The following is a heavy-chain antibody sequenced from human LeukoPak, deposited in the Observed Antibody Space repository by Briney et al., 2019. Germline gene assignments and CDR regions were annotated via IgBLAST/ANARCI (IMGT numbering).Heavy chain of an antibody. Sequence: GGSLRLSCAASGFTVSSNYMSWVRQAPGKGLEWVSVIYSGGSTYYADSVKGRSTISRDNSKNTLYLQMNSLRAEDTAVYYCAREYRREYYFAYWGQGTLVTVSS. CDR3: AREYRREYYFAY. V-gene: IGHV3-66*01. D-gene: IGHD2/OR15-2a*01. CDR1: GFTVSSNY. J-gene: IGHJ4*02. CDR2: IYSGGST.